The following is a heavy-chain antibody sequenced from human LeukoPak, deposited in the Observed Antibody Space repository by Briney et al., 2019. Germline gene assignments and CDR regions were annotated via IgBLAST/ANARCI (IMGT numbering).Heavy chain of an antibody. Sequence: PSETLSLTCTVSGGSISSSSYYWGWIRQPPGKGLEWIGSIYYSGSTYYNPSLKSRVTISVDTSKNQFSLKLSSVTAADTAVYYCARQGGIQLWPSGVLARSWGEVEDYWGQGTLVTVSS. V-gene: IGHV4-39*01. J-gene: IGHJ4*02. D-gene: IGHD5-18*01. CDR2: IYYSGST. CDR1: GGSISSSSYY. CDR3: ARQGGIQLWPSGVLARSWGEVEDY.